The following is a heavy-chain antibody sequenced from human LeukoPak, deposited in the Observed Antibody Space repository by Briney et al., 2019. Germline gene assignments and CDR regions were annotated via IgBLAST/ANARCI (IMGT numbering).Heavy chain of an antibody. CDR3: ARDGTWRLDY. J-gene: IGHJ4*02. CDR1: GDSVSSNSAA. CDR2: TYYRTKWYY. D-gene: IGHD2-15*01. V-gene: IGHV6-1*01. Sequence: SQTLSLTCAVSGDSVSSNSAAWNWIRQSPSGGLEWLGRTYYRTKWYYDYALSVKSRSTINPDTSENQFSLQLNSVTPDDTAVYYCARDGTWRLDYWGQGILVTVSS.